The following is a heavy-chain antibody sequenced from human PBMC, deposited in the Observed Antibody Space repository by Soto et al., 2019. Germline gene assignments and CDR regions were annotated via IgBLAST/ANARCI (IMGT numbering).Heavy chain of an antibody. D-gene: IGHD1-1*01. V-gene: IGHV1-69*12. CDR3: ARYNWNDEGEAFDI. CDR2: IIPIFGTA. Sequence: QVQLVQSGAEVKKPGSSVKVSCKASGGTFSSYAISWVRQAPGQGLEWMGGIIPIFGTANYAQKFQGRVTXXAXEXMSTAYMELSSLRSEDTAVYYCARYNWNDEGEAFDIWGQGTMVTVSS. CDR1: GGTFSSYA. J-gene: IGHJ3*02.